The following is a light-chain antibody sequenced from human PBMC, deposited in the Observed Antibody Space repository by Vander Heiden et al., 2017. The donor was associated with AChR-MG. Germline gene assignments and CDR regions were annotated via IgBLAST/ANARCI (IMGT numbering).Light chain of an antibody. CDR1: QSLLDFDDGNTY. V-gene: IGKV2-40*01. CDR2: TVS. J-gene: IGKJ1*01. Sequence: DIVMTQTPLSLPVTPGEPASISCRSSQSLLDFDDGNTYLDWYLQKPGQSPQVLIYTVSYRASGVPDRFSGSGSDTDFTLKISRVEAEDVGVYYCMQRKEFPWTFGQGTKVEIK. CDR3: MQRKEFPWT.